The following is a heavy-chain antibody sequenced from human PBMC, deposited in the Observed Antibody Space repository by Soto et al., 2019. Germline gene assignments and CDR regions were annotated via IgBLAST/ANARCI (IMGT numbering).Heavy chain of an antibody. J-gene: IGHJ5*02. D-gene: IGHD2-21*02. CDR2: IIPIFGTA. CDR3: ARTCGGDCYGWFDP. V-gene: IGHV1-69*13. CDR1: GGTFSSYA. Sequence: ASVKVSCKASGGTFSSYAISWVRQAPGQGLEWMGGIIPIFGTANYAQKFQGRVTITADESTSTAYMELSSLRPEDTAVYYCARTCGGDCYGWFDPWGQGTLVTVSS.